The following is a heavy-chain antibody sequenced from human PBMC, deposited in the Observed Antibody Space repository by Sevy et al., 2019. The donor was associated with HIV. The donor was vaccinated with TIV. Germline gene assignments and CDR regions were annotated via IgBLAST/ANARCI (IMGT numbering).Heavy chain of an antibody. CDR1: GFTFSSYA. CDR2: ISGSGGST. D-gene: IGHD1-26*01. Sequence: GGSLRLSCAASGFTFSSYAMSWVRLAPGTGLGWVSAISGSGGSTCYADSVKGRFTISRDNAKNTLYLQLNSLRAEDTAVYYCAKDDFIVGAASFDYWGQGTLVTVSS. J-gene: IGHJ4*02. V-gene: IGHV3-23*01. CDR3: AKDDFIVGAASFDY.